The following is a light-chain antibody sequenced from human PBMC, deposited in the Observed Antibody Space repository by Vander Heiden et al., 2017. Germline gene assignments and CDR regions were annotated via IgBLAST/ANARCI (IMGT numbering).Light chain of an antibody. J-gene: IGLJ2*01. CDR1: SNDIGGSKY. CDR2: DVT. CDR3: NSYTSTSTLV. Sequence: QSALTQPASGSGSPGQSITISCTGTSNDIGGSKYVSWYQQHPGKVPELIIYDVTNRPSGVSDRFSGSKSGNTASLTISALQPEDEADYYCNSYTSTSTLVFGGGTKLTV. V-gene: IGLV2-14*03.